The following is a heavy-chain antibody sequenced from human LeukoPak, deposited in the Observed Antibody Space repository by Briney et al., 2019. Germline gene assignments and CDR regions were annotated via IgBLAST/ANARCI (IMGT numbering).Heavy chain of an antibody. CDR3: ARKMGSGSYDFDY. CDR1: GFTFSSYA. D-gene: IGHD1-26*01. Sequence: GGSLRLSCAASGFTFSSYAMSWVRQAPGKGLEWVSAIGSSGSTYYADSVKGRLTISRDNSKNTLYLQMNSLRAEDTAVYYCARKMGSGSYDFDYWGQGTLVTVSS. J-gene: IGHJ4*02. V-gene: IGHV3-23*01. CDR2: IGSSGST.